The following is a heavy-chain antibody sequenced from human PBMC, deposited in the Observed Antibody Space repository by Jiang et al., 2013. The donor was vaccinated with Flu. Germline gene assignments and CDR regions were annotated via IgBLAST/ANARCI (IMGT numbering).Heavy chain of an antibody. CDR2: INHSGST. CDR3: AREGRWLRFARGPRRSFFDY. Sequence: SLTCNVSGGSVSSGSYYWSWIRQPPGKGLEWIGEINHSGSTNYNPSLKSRVTISVDTSKNQFSLKLSSVTAADTAVYYCAREGRWLRFARGPRRSFFDYWGQGTLVTVSS. CDR1: GGSVSSGSYY. J-gene: IGHJ4*02. V-gene: IGHV4-39*07. D-gene: IGHD5-12*01.